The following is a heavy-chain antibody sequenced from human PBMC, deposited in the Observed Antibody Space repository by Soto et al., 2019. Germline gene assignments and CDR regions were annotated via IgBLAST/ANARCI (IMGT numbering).Heavy chain of an antibody. Sequence: GGSLRPSCSASGFTFSSYAMHWVRQAPGKGLEYVSAISSNGGSTYYADSVKGRFTISRDNSKNTLYLQMSSLRAEDTAVYYCVKSATYCSSTSCYVDWFDPWGQGTLVTVSS. D-gene: IGHD2-2*01. CDR3: VKSATYCSSTSCYVDWFDP. CDR1: GFTFSSYA. CDR2: ISSNGGST. V-gene: IGHV3-64D*06. J-gene: IGHJ5*02.